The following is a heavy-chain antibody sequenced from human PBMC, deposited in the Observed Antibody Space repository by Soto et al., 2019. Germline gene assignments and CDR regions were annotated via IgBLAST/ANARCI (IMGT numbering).Heavy chain of an antibody. V-gene: IGHV1-18*01. D-gene: IGHD1-26*01. CDR2: ISAYNGNT. J-gene: IGHJ5*02. CDR3: ARVVGALGHWFDP. CDR1: GYTFTSYG. Sequence: QVQLVQSGAEVKKPGASVKVSCKASGYTFTSYGISWVRQAPGQGLEWMGRISAYNGNTNYAQKLQGRVTMTTDTSPSTDYMELRSLRSDDTAVYYCARVVGALGHWFDPWGQGTLVTVSS.